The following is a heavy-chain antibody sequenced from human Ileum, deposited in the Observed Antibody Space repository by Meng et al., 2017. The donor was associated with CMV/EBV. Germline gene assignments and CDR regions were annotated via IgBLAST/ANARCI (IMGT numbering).Heavy chain of an antibody. CDR1: GFTCSAYG. J-gene: IGHJ5*02. V-gene: IGHV3-30*02. Sequence: QGLLLECGGGVARPGGSRRLSCVASGFTCSAYGMTWVRQAPGKGLEWVVFIRSDGINKYYAESVKGRFSISRDNSKNTLYLEMNSLRAGDTAVYYCAGDGGFSDPWGQGTLVTVSS. CDR3: AGDGGFSDP. CDR2: IRSDGINK. D-gene: IGHD3-16*01.